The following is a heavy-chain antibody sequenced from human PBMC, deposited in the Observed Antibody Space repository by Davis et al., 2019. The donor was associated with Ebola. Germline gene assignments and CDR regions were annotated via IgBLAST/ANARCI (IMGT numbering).Heavy chain of an antibody. CDR2: INAGNGNT. V-gene: IGHV1-3*01. CDR3: ARGAYSSSWYPFDY. Sequence: AASVKVSCKASGYTFTNYAMHWVRQAPGQRLEWMGWINAGNGNTKYSQKFQGRVTITRDTSANTAYMELSSLRSEDTAVYYCARGAYSSSWYPFDYWGQGTLVTVSS. CDR1: GYTFTNYA. D-gene: IGHD6-13*01. J-gene: IGHJ4*02.